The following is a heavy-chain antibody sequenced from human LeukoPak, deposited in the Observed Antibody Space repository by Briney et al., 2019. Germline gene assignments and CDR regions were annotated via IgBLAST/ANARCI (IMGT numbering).Heavy chain of an antibody. CDR3: ARDRGKGIDPFFDY. D-gene: IGHD3-10*01. J-gene: IGHJ4*02. CDR1: GYTFTGYY. Sequence: GASVKVSCKASGYTFTGYYMHWVRQAPGQGLEWMGWINPNSGGTNYAQKFQGRVTMTRDTSISTAYMELSRLRSDDTAVYYCARDRGKGIDPFFDYWGQGTLVTVSS. V-gene: IGHV1-2*02. CDR2: INPNSGGT.